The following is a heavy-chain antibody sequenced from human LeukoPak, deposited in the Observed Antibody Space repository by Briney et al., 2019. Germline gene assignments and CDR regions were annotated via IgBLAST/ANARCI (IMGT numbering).Heavy chain of an antibody. CDR1: GFSFSSYW. J-gene: IGHJ4*02. D-gene: IGHD6-19*01. Sequence: GGSLRLSCVASGFSFSSYWMSWVRQTPGKGLEWVANIKQEGSARYYVDSVTGRFTISRDNAKNSLYLQMNSLRAEDTAVYYCARDSSGWDTGDYWGQGTLVTVSS. CDR3: ARDSSGWDTGDY. CDR2: IKQEGSAR. V-gene: IGHV3-7*01.